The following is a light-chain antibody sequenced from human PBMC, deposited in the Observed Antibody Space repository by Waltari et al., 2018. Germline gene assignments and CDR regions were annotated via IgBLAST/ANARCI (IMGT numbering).Light chain of an antibody. V-gene: IGLV3-21*01. J-gene: IGLJ2*01. Sequence: SYVLTQPPSVSVAPGETARITCGGHNIETKTVPWCQQKPRQAPVLVVYNDVDRPSGIPERFSGSNSGNTATLTIIRVEAGDEADYYCHVWDRDSDHVVFGGGTQLNVL. CDR1: NIETKT. CDR3: HVWDRDSDHVV. CDR2: NDV.